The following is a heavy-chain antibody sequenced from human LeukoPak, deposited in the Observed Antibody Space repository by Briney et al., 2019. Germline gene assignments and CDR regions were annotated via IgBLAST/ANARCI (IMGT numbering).Heavy chain of an antibody. CDR3: ARAITYDFWSGYYTVREAYYYGMDI. CDR2: ISAYNGNT. CDR1: GYTFTSYG. J-gene: IGHJ6*02. V-gene: IGHV1-18*01. Sequence: ASVKVSCKASGYTFTSYGISWVRQAPGHGLEWMGWISAYNGNTNYAQKLQGRATMTTDTSTSAAYMELRSLRSDDTAVYYCARAITYDFWSGYYTVREAYYYGMDIWGQGTTVTVSS. D-gene: IGHD3-3*01.